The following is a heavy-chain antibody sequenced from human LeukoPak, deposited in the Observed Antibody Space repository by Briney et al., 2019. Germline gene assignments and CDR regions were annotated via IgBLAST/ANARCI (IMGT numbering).Heavy chain of an antibody. CDR1: GGSFSGYY. Sequence: SETLSLTCAVYGGSFSGYYWSWIRQPPGKGLEWIGEINHSGSTNYNPSLKNRVTISVDTSKNQFSLKLSSVTAADTAVYYCARGRNYYDSSGYYYFDYWGQGTLVTVSS. CDR2: INHSGST. J-gene: IGHJ4*02. V-gene: IGHV4-34*01. CDR3: ARGRNYYDSSGYYYFDY. D-gene: IGHD3-22*01.